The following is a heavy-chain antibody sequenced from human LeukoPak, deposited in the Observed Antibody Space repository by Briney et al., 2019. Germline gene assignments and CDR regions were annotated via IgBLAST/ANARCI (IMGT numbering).Heavy chain of an antibody. Sequence: GGSLRLSCAASGFTFSDYYMGWVRQAPGQGLEWISYISANGITTYYADSVKGRFTISRDNARNSLSLYMNFLRAEDTAVYYCANCLNTVIISPYYFDYWGQGTLVT. V-gene: IGHV3-11*04. CDR1: GFTFSDYY. J-gene: IGHJ4*02. CDR2: ISANGITT. D-gene: IGHD4-11*01. CDR3: ANCLNTVIISPYYFDY.